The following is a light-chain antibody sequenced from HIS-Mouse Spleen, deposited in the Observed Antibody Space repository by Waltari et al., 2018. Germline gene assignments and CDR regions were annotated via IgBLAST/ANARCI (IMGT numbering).Light chain of an antibody. J-gene: IGKJ1*01. CDR1: QGISSY. CDR3: QQLNSYPPT. CDR2: AAS. V-gene: IGKV1-9*01. Sequence: DIQLTQSPSFLSASVGDRVTITCRAGQGISSYLAWYQQKPGKAPKLLIYAASTLQSGVPSRFSGSGSGTEFTLKISSLQPEDFATYYCQQLNSYPPTFGQGTKVEIK.